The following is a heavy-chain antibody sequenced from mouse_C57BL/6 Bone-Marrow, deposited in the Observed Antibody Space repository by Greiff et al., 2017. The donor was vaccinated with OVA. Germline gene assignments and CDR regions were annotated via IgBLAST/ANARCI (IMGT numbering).Heavy chain of an antibody. CDR2: IYPGSGST. J-gene: IGHJ2*01. V-gene: IGHV1-55*01. D-gene: IGHD1-1*01. Sequence: QVQLKQPGAELVKPGASVKMSCKASGYTFTSYWITWVKQRPGQGLEWIGDIYPGSGSTNYNEKFKSKATLTVDTSSSTAYMQLSSLTSEDSAVYYCARFGYYGSSLDYWGQGTTLTVSS. CDR3: ARFGYYGSSLDY. CDR1: GYTFTSYW.